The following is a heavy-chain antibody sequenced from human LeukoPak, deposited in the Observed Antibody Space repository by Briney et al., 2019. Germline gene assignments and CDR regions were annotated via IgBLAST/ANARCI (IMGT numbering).Heavy chain of an antibody. V-gene: IGHV3-53*01. CDR2: IYSGGST. J-gene: IGHJ4*02. CDR1: GFTVSSNY. CDR3: ARVGCSSGWRGFDY. Sequence: GGSLRLSCAASGFTVSSNYMSWVRQAPGKGLEWVSVIYSGGSTYYADSVKGRFTISRDNSKNTLYLQMNSLRAEDTAVYYCARVGCSSGWRGFDYWGQGTLVTVSS. D-gene: IGHD6-19*01.